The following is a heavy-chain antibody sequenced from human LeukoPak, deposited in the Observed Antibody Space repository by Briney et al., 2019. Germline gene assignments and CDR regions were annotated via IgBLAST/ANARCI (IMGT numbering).Heavy chain of an antibody. Sequence: GGSLRLSCTASGLNFRTSWMSWVRQSPGKGLEFLANIRYDGTVKNYLDSVKGRFTISRDNPKNSLYLQMDSLRADDTAVYYCARVRGPTVTTMYFDYWGQGTLVTVSS. J-gene: IGHJ4*02. CDR1: GLNFRTSW. D-gene: IGHD4-17*01. V-gene: IGHV3-7*01. CDR3: ARVRGPTVTTMYFDY. CDR2: IRYDGTVK.